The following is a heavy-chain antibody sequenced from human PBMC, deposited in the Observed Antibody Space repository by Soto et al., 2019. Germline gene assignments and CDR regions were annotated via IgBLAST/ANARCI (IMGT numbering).Heavy chain of an antibody. Sequence: QVQLVQSGAEVKKPGASVKVSCKASGYTFTSYAMHWVRQAPGQRLEWMGWINAGNGNTKYSQKFQGRVTITRDTSASTAYMELSSLRSEDTAVYYCARDSCSGGSCYSAQRYYYSMDVWGKGTTVTVSS. CDR2: INAGNGNT. CDR1: GYTFTSYA. D-gene: IGHD2-15*01. V-gene: IGHV1-3*01. J-gene: IGHJ6*03. CDR3: ARDSCSGGSCYSAQRYYYSMDV.